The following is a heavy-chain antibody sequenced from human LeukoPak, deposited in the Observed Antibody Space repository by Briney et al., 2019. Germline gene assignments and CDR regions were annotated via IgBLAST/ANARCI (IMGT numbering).Heavy chain of an antibody. CDR3: AKATQRYCTGGTCYPLDY. D-gene: IGHD2-8*02. CDR2: ITDIGKNT. CDR1: GFTFGNYA. J-gene: IGHJ4*02. V-gene: IGHV3-23*01. Sequence: GGSLRLSCAASGFTFGNYAMAWVRQSPGKGLEWVSCITDIGKNTYHTDSVKGRFTISRDNSKNTLSLQMNSLRVEDTAVYYCAKATQRYCTGGTCYPLDYWGQGTLVTVPS.